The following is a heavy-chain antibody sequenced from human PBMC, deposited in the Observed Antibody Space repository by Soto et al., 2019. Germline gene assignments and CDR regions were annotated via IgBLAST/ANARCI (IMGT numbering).Heavy chain of an antibody. J-gene: IGHJ4*02. Sequence: GGSLRLSCAASGFTFSSYAMSWVRQAPGKGLEWVSGISWNSGSIGYADSVKGRFTISRDNAKNSLYLQMNSLRAEDTALYYCAKDTGSGDSSGYYDYWGQGTLVTVSS. CDR1: GFTFSSYA. V-gene: IGHV3-9*01. D-gene: IGHD3-22*01. CDR3: AKDTGSGDSSGYYDY. CDR2: ISWNSGSI.